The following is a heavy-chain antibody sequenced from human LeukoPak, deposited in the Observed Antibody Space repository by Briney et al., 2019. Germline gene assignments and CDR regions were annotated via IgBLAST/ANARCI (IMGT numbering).Heavy chain of an antibody. D-gene: IGHD1-26*01. CDR2: INPSGGST. CDR3: ARSVYPRENWFDP. Sequence: AASVKVSCKASGYTFTSYYMHWVRQAPGQGLEWMGIINPSGGSTSYAQKFQGRVTMTRDMSTSTVYMEPSSLRSEDTAVYYCARSVYPRENWFDPWGQGTLVTVSS. V-gene: IGHV1-46*01. CDR1: GYTFTSYY. J-gene: IGHJ5*02.